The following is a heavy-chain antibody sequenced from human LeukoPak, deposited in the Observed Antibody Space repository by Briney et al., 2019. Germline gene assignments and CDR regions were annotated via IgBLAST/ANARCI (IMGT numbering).Heavy chain of an antibody. J-gene: IGHJ4*02. CDR1: GFTFSSYG. V-gene: IGHV3-48*04. Sequence: GGSLRLSCAASGFTFSSYGMSWVRQAPGKGLEWVSAISSSGSTIYYADSVKGRFTISRDNAKNSLFLQLNSLRAEDTAVYYCARDWYSGSYPLDYWGQGTLVTVSS. D-gene: IGHD1-26*01. CDR3: ARDWYSGSYPLDY. CDR2: ISSSGSTI.